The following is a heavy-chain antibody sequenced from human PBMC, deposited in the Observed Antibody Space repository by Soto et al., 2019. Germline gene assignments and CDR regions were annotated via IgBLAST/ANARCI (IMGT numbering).Heavy chain of an antibody. D-gene: IGHD1-26*01. CDR1: GGSMSSSNW. J-gene: IGHJ4*02. V-gene: IGHV4-4*02. CDR2: AHHSGRT. Sequence: QAQLQESGPGLVKPSGTLSLTCTVSGGSMSSSNWWNWVRQSPGKGLEWIGEAHHSGRTNYNPSLKSRVTISVDKSKIHFSLKLSSVTAADTAVYYCARSEATGLDYWGQGTLVTVSS. CDR3: ARSEATGLDY.